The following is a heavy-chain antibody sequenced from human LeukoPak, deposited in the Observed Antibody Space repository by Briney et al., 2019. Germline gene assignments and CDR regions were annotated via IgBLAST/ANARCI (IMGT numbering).Heavy chain of an antibody. CDR3: ARDPGTIFGPLSGMDV. J-gene: IGHJ6*02. D-gene: IGHD3-3*01. CDR1: GFTFSSYA. Sequence: PGGSLRLSCAASGFTFSSYAMHWVRQAPGKGLEWVAVISYDGSNKYYADSVKGRFTISRDNAKNSLYLQMNSLRAEDTAVYYCARDPGTIFGPLSGMDVWGQGTTVTVSS. CDR2: ISYDGSNK. V-gene: IGHV3-30-3*01.